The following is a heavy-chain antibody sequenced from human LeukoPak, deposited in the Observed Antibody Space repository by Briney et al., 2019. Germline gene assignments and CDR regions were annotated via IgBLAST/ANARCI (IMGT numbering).Heavy chain of an antibody. J-gene: IGHJ4*02. CDR2: IYYSGST. CDR1: GGSISSGSYY. CDR3: AGGRYFDWLLSPRPPDY. D-gene: IGHD3-9*01. Sequence: PSQTLSLTCTVSGGSISSGSYYWSWIRQPAGKGLEWIGYIYYSGSTYYNPSLKSRVTISVDTSKNQFSLKLSSVTAADTAVYYCAGGRYFDWLLSPRPPDYWGQGTPVTVSS. V-gene: IGHV4-30-4*08.